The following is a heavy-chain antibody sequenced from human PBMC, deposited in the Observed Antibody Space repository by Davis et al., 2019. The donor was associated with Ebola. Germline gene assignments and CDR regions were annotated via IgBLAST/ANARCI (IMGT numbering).Heavy chain of an antibody. J-gene: IGHJ4*02. CDR2: LNPNSGNT. Sequence: ASVKVSCKASGGTFSSYAISWVRQATGQGLEWMGWLNPNSGNTDSTHKFQGRLTMTKNISVGTAYMELSTLTSEDTAVYYCARRVYSRSGFDSWGQGTLVTVSS. D-gene: IGHD2-8*01. CDR1: GGTFSSYA. CDR3: ARRVYSRSGFDS. V-gene: IGHV1-8*02.